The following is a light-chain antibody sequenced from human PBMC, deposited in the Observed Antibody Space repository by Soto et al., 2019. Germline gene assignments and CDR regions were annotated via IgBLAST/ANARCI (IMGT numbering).Light chain of an antibody. V-gene: IGKV1-5*03. CDR3: QHLGT. J-gene: IGKJ1*01. CDR2: KAS. CDR1: QSISSW. Sequence: DIQMTQSPSTLSASVGDRVTITCRASQSISSWLAWYQQKPGKAPKLLLYKASSLESGVPSRFSGSGSGTEFTLTISSLQPDDFATYYCQHLGTFGQGTKV.